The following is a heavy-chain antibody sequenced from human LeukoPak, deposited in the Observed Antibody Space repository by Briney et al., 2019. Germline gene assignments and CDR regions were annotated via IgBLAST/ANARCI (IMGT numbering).Heavy chain of an antibody. Sequence: PSETLSLTCAVYGGSFSGYYWSWIRQPPGKGLEWIGEINHSGSTNYNPSLKSRVTISVDTSKNQFSLKLSSVTAADTAVYSCARGLGVIWGGYYYYYMDVWGKGTTVTVSS. CDR3: ARGLGVIWGGYYYYYMDV. CDR2: INHSGST. CDR1: GGSFSGYY. D-gene: IGHD3-10*01. J-gene: IGHJ6*03. V-gene: IGHV4-34*01.